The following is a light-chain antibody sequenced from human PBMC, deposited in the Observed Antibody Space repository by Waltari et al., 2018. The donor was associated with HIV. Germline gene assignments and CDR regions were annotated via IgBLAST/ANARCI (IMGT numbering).Light chain of an antibody. V-gene: IGLV8-61*01. Sequence: QTVVTQESSFSVSPGVTVTLTCALTSGSVSASSYPSWYQQTPGQAPRALIFHSSTRSSVVPDRFSGSIGGNKAARTITGAQAEDGADYYCVLYVGGGVWVCGGGTKLTVL. CDR3: VLYVGGGVWV. J-gene: IGLJ3*02. CDR2: HSS. CDR1: SGSVSASSY.